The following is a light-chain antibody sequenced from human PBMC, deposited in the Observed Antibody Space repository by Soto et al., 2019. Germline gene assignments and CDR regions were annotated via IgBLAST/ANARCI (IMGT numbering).Light chain of an antibody. CDR3: QQYHNWS. Sequence: VITPSPHTVFFSRGKRATLSCRASQSVGSNLAWYQQKPGQAPRLLSYAASTRATGIPARFSGSGSGTEFTLTISSLQSEDFAVYSCQQYHNWSFCHGTRLEI. J-gene: IGKJ5*01. V-gene: IGKV3-15*01. CDR1: QSVGSN. CDR2: AAS.